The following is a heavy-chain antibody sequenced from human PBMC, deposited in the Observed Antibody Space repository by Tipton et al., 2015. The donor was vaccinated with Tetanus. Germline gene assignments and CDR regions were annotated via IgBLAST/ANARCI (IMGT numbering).Heavy chain of an antibody. CDR3: VRDGGSSGWLAH. J-gene: IGHJ5*02. V-gene: IGHV3-53*01. CDR1: GFIVSSHY. Sequence: SLRLSCAASGFIVSSHYMSWVRQAPGKGLEWVSVMYSGGDTYYVDSVKGRFSISRDNAKNTLYLQMNSLRVEDTAVYYCVRDGGSSGWLAHWGQGARVTVSS. CDR2: MYSGGDT. D-gene: IGHD6-19*01.